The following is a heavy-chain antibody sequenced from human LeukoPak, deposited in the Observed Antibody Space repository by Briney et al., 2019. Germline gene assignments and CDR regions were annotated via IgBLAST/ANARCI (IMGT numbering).Heavy chain of an antibody. Sequence: SGGSLRLSCAASGFTFSSYGMHWVRQAPGKGLEWVAFIRYDGSNKYYADSVKGRFTISRDNSKNTLYLQMNSLRAEDTAVYYCAKGWDYCSSTSCHDYWGQGTLVTVSS. J-gene: IGHJ4*02. CDR2: IRYDGSNK. V-gene: IGHV3-30*02. CDR1: GFTFSSYG. D-gene: IGHD2-2*01. CDR3: AKGWDYCSSTSCHDY.